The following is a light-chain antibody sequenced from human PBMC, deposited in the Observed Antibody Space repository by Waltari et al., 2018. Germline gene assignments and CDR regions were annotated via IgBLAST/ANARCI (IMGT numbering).Light chain of an antibody. CDR1: QSVGKF. CDR3: QHYVRLPVS. V-gene: IGKV3-20*01. J-gene: IGKJ1*01. Sequence: EIVLTQSPGTLSLSQGERATLSCRASQSVGKFLAWYQKKPGQAPRLLIYDASSRATGLPDRFSGSGFGTDFSLTISRLEPEDFAVYYCQHYVRLPVSFGQGTKVGIK. CDR2: DAS.